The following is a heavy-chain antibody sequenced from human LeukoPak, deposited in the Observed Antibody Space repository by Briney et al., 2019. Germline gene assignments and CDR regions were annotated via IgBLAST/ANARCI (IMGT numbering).Heavy chain of an antibody. CDR2: IIPILGIA. J-gene: IGHJ6*02. Sequence: SVKVSCKASGGTFSSYAISWVRQAPGQGLEWMGRIIPILGIANYAQKLQGRVTITADKSTSTAYMELSSLRSEDTAVYYCARDDTIFGVVTYYYYYGMDVWGQGTTVTVSS. CDR3: ARDDTIFGVVTYYYYYGMDV. CDR1: GGTFSSYA. V-gene: IGHV1-69*04. D-gene: IGHD3-3*01.